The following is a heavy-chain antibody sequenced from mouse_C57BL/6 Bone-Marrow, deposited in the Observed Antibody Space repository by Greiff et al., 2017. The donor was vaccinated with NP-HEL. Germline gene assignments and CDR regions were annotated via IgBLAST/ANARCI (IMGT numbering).Heavy chain of an antibody. D-gene: IGHD2-3*01. V-gene: IGHV14-4*01. CDR2: IDPENGDT. CDR3: TTSPYDGLLRGAMDY. J-gene: IGHJ4*01. CDR1: GFNIKDDY. Sequence: EVQLQQSGAELVRPGASVKLSCTASGFNIKDDYMHWVKQRPEQGLEWIGWIDPENGDTEYASKFQGKATITADTSSNTAYLQLSSLTSEDTAVYYCTTSPYDGLLRGAMDYWGQGTSVTVSS.